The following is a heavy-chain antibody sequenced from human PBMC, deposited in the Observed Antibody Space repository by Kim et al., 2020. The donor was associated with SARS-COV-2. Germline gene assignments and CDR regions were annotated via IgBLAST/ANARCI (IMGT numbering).Heavy chain of an antibody. CDR3: SRDRNNDRYLYLDFDY. Sequence: GGSLRLSCAASGFTFSSHWMSWVRQAPGKGLEWVANIKHDRSEKYYVGSVRGRFTISSENANNALYLQMNSLRPEDTAVYYCSRDRNNDRYLYLDFDYW. D-gene: IGHD2-8*01. CDR2: IKHDRSEK. J-gene: IGHJ4*01. V-gene: IGHV3-7*01. CDR1: GFTFSSHW.